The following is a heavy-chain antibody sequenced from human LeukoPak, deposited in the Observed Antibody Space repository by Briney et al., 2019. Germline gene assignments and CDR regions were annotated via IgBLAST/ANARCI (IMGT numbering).Heavy chain of an antibody. V-gene: IGHV3-48*02. CDR2: ISSSSSTI. CDR1: GFTVSSYS. CDR3: ARDPRGYSYGYRPFYYFDY. D-gene: IGHD5-18*01. J-gene: IGHJ4*02. Sequence: GGSLRLSCAAFGFTVSSYSMNWVRQAPGKGLEWVSYISSSSSTIYYADSVKGRFTISRDNAKNSLYLQMNSLRDEDTAVYYCARDPRGYSYGYRPFYYFDYWGQGTLVTVSS.